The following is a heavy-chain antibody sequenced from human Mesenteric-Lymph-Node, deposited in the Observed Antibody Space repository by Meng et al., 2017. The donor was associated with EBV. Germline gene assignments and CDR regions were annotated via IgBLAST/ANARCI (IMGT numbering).Heavy chain of an antibody. J-gene: IGHJ2*01. Sequence: QVQLQESGPGLVKPSQTLSLICTVSGVSISSGDYYWSWVRQPPGKGLEWIGYIYYSGSPYSDPSHKSRLTISVDTSKNQFSLKLNSVTAADTAVYYCARGSWSDPVGLDLWGRGTLVTVSS. CDR2: IYYSGSP. D-gene: IGHD2-15*01. CDR3: ARGSWSDPVGLDL. CDR1: GVSISSGDYY. V-gene: IGHV4-30-4*01.